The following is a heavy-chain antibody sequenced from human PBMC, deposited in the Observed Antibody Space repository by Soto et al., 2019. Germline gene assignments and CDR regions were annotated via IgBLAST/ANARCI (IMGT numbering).Heavy chain of an antibody. J-gene: IGHJ4*02. Sequence: QVHLVQSGAEVKKPGSSVKVSCKASGGTVSSYAITWVRQAPGKGREWMGVFIPIFVSAHYAQKFQGRVTITADEATSTAYMELRGLRSEDTAIYYCARDLSSDSTGFRGYDLWGQGTLVTFSS. CDR2: FIPIFVSA. D-gene: IGHD3-22*01. CDR3: ARDLSSDSTGFRGYDL. CDR1: GGTVSSYA. V-gene: IGHV1-69*01.